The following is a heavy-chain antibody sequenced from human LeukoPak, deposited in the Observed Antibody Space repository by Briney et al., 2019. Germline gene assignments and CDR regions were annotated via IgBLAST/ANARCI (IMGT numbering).Heavy chain of an antibody. V-gene: IGHV4-61*05. CDR3: ARGRGAAGIISRLSVIGYYFDY. CDR1: GGSISSSSYY. Sequence: PSETLSLTCTVSGGSISSSSYYWGWIRQPPGKGLEWIGYIYYSGSTNYNPSLKGRVTISVDTSKNHFSLKLSSVTAADTAVYYCARGRGAAGIISRLSVIGYYFDYWGQGTLVTVSS. J-gene: IGHJ4*02. CDR2: IYYSGST. D-gene: IGHD6-13*01.